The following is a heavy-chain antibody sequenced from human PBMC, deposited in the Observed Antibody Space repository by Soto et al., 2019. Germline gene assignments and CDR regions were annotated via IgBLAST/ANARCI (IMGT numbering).Heavy chain of an antibody. CDR2: ISSSSSTI. J-gene: IGHJ4*02. D-gene: IGHD5-12*01. CDR1: GFTFSNYT. CDR3: ARVQWIYHPEVPWAFFDY. V-gene: IGHV3-48*01. Sequence: EVQLVESGGGLVQPGGSLRLSCAASGFTFSNYTMNWVRQAPGKGLEWVSYISSSSSTIYYADSVKGRFTISRDNAKNSLYLQMNSLRAEDTAVYYCARVQWIYHPEVPWAFFDYWGQGTLVTVSS.